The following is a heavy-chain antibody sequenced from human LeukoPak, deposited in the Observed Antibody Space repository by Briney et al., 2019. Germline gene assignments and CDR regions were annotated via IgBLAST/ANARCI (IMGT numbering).Heavy chain of an antibody. J-gene: IGHJ4*02. Sequence: GGSLRLSCAASGFAFSSNWMHWVRQAPGKGLVWVSHISTDARTITYADFVKGRFTISRDNAKNTLYLQMNSLRAEDTAVYYCARGNWRPYPLSGPDYWGQGTLVTVSS. CDR2: ISTDARTI. V-gene: IGHV3-74*01. D-gene: IGHD2-2*01. CDR3: ARGNWRPYPLSGPDY. CDR1: GFAFSSNW.